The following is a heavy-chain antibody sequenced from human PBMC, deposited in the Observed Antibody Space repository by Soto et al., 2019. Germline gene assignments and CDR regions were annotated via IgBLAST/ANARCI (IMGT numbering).Heavy chain of an antibody. V-gene: IGHV1-69*13. D-gene: IGHD4-17*01. CDR2: IIPIFGTA. CDR1: GGTFSSYA. J-gene: IGHJ4*02. Sequence: SVKVSCKASGGTFSSYAISWVRQAPGQGLEWMGGIIPIFGTANYAQKFQGRVTITADESTSTAYMELGSLRSEDTAVYYCARERDYGDYESGYWGQGTLVTVCS. CDR3: ARERDYGDYESGY.